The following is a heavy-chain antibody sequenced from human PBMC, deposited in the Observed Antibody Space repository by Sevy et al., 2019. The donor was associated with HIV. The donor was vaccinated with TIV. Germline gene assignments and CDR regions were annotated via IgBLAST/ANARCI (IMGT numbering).Heavy chain of an antibody. Sequence: SETRSLTCTVSGGSISSGGYYWSWIRQHPGKGLEWIGYIYYSGSTYYNPSLKSRVTISVDTSKNQFSLKLSSVTAADTAVYYCARDLRYCSGGSCYGSEWYFDLWGRGTLVTVSS. CDR1: GGSISSGGYY. J-gene: IGHJ2*01. V-gene: IGHV4-31*03. CDR3: ARDLRYCSGGSCYGSEWYFDL. D-gene: IGHD2-15*01. CDR2: IYYSGST.